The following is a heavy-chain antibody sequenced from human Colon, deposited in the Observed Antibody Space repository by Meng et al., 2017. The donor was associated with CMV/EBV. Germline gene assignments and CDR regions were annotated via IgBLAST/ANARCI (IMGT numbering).Heavy chain of an antibody. D-gene: IGHD4-17*01. CDR3: ARAHFNDGDYGAFDI. CDR1: GFTFSTYD. V-gene: IGHV3-13*01. J-gene: IGHJ3*02. Sequence: GGSLRLSCAASGFTFSTYDMHWVRHTSGKGLEWVSGIGTAGDIYYAGSVKGRFTISRDDAKNSSYLQMNSLRAGDTAVYYCARAHFNDGDYGAFDIWGQGTVVTVSS. CDR2: IGTAGDI.